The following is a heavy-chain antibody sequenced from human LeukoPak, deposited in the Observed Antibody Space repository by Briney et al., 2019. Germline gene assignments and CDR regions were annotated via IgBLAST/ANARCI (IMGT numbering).Heavy chain of an antibody. Sequence: ASVKVSCKASGYTFTSYDINWVRQATGQGLEWMGRINPNSGGTNYAQKFQGRVTMTRDTSITTAYMELSRLRSDDTAVYYCARNDYATDYFDYWGQGTLVTVSS. J-gene: IGHJ4*02. V-gene: IGHV1-2*06. CDR1: GYTFTSYD. CDR2: INPNSGGT. D-gene: IGHD1-1*01. CDR3: ARNDYATDYFDY.